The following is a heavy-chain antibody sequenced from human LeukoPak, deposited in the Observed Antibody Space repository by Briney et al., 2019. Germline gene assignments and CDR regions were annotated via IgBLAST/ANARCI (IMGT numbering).Heavy chain of an antibody. CDR3: ARGRSRLNDY. Sequence: PGGSLRLSCAASGFTVSSNYMSWVRQPPGKGLEWIGEINHSGSTNYNPSLKSRVTISVDTSKNQFSLKLSSVTAADTAVYYCARGRSRLNDYWGQGTLVTVSS. CDR2: INHSGST. CDR1: GFTVSSNY. V-gene: IGHV4-34*01. J-gene: IGHJ4*02.